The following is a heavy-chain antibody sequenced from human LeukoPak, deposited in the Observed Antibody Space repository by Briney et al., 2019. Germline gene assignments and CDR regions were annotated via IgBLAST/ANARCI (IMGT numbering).Heavy chain of an antibody. Sequence: GGSLRLSCAASGFTFSNYGMHWVRQAPGKGLEWVAFIRYDGSNKYYADSVKGRFTISRDHSKNTLYLQMNSLRAEDTAVYYCARETSGSYHPFGYWGQGTLVTVSS. CDR1: GFTFSNYG. J-gene: IGHJ4*02. D-gene: IGHD1-26*01. CDR3: ARETSGSYHPFGY. V-gene: IGHV3-30*02. CDR2: IRYDGSNK.